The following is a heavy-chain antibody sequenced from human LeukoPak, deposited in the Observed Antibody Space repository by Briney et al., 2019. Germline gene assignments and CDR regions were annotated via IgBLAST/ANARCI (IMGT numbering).Heavy chain of an antibody. J-gene: IGHJ2*01. CDR3: ARGISGYFDL. D-gene: IGHD2-15*01. Sequence: SETLSLTCAVSGGSISSGDYYWSWIRQPPGKGLEWIGYIYYSGSTYYNPSLKSRVTISVDTSKNQFSLKLSSVTAADTAVYYCARGISGYFDLWGRGTLVTVSS. CDR2: IYYSGST. V-gene: IGHV4-30-4*01. CDR1: GGSISSGDYY.